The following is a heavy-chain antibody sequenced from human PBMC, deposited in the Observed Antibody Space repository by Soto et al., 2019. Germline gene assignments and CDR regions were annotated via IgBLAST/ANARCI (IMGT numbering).Heavy chain of an antibody. J-gene: IGHJ4*02. D-gene: IGHD4-17*01. Sequence: GSLRLSCAASGFTFSSYWMHWVRQAPGKGLVWVSRINSDGSSTSYADSVKGRFTISRDNAKNTLYLQMNRLRAEDTAVYYCARGESHSVYGDYEGYFDYWGQGTLVTVSS. CDR2: INSDGSST. CDR3: ARGESHSVYGDYEGYFDY. V-gene: IGHV3-74*01. CDR1: GFTFSSYW.